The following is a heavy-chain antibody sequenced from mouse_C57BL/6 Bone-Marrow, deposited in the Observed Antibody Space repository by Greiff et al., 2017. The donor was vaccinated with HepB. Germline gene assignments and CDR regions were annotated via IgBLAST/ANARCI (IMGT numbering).Heavy chain of an antibody. CDR3: ARSRGYYPFDY. J-gene: IGHJ2*01. V-gene: IGHV1-59*01. D-gene: IGHD2-3*01. CDR1: GYTFTSYW. CDR2: IDPSDSYT. Sequence: QVQLQQSGAELVRPGTSVKLSCKASGYTFTSYWMHWVKQRPGQGLEWIGVIDPSDSYTNYNQKFKGKATLTVDTSSSTAYMQLSSLTSEDSAVYYCARSRGYYPFDYWGQGTTLTVSS.